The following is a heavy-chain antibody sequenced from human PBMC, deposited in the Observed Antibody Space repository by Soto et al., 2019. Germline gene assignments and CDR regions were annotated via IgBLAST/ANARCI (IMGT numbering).Heavy chain of an antibody. D-gene: IGHD6-13*01. CDR2: INHSGST. CDR1: GGSFRGYY. Sequence: PSETLSLTCAVYGGSFRGYYWSWIRQPPGKGLEWIGEINHSGSTNYNPSLKSRVTISVDTSKNQFSLKLSSVTAADTAVYYCARGQRAARAVDYWGQGTLVTVSS. CDR3: ARGQRAARAVDY. V-gene: IGHV4-34*01. J-gene: IGHJ4*02.